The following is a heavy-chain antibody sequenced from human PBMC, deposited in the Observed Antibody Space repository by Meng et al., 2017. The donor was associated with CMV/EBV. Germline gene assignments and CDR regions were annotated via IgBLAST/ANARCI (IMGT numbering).Heavy chain of an antibody. D-gene: IGHD1-26*01. V-gene: IGHV3-21*01. Sequence: GGSLRLSCAASGFTFSSYSMNWVRQDPGKGLEWVSSISSISSYIYYADSVKGRLTISRDNAKNSLYLQMNSLRAEDTAVYYCARGAFIVGATRYYGMDVWGQGTTVTVSS. J-gene: IGHJ6*02. CDR3: ARGAFIVGATRYYGMDV. CDR1: GFTFSSYS. CDR2: ISSISSYI.